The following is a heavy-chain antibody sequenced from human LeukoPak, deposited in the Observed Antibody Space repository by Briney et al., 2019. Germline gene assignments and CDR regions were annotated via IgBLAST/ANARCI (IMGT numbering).Heavy chain of an antibody. CDR1: GYTLTELS. D-gene: IGHD3-22*01. V-gene: IGHV1-24*01. J-gene: IGHJ4*02. CDR3: ATVFNYYDSSGYYPFDY. CDR2: FDPEDGET. Sequence: GASVTVSCKVFGYTLTELSMHWVRQAPGKGLEWMGGFDPEDGETIYAQKFQGRVTMTEDTSTDTAYMELSSLRSEDTAVYYCATVFNYYDSSGYYPFDYWGQGTLVTVSS.